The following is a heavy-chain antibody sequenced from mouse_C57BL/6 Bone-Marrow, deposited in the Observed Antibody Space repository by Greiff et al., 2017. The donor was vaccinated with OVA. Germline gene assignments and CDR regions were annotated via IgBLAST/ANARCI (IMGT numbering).Heavy chain of an antibody. CDR2: IHPNSGST. CDR1: GYTFTSYW. J-gene: IGHJ3*01. CDR3: ARPFYYGNYDAY. Sequence: QVQLQQPGAELVKPGASVKLSCKASGYTFTSYWMHWVKQRPGQGLEWIGMIHPNSGSTNYNEKFKSKATLTVDKSSSTAYMQLSSLTSEDSAVYYCARPFYYGNYDAYWGQGTLVTVSA. D-gene: IGHD2-1*01. V-gene: IGHV1-64*01.